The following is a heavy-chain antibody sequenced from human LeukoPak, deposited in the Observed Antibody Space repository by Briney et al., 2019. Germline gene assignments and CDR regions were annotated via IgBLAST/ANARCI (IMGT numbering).Heavy chain of an antibody. J-gene: IGHJ6*04. Sequence: GGSLRLSCAASGFTFSSYEMNWVRQAPGKGLEWVSSISSSSSYIYYADSVKGRFTISRDNAKNSLYLQMNSLRAEDTAVYYCARGKQQLASAVDVWGKGTTVTISS. V-gene: IGHV3-21*01. CDR1: GFTFSSYE. CDR3: ARGKQQLASAVDV. CDR2: ISSSSSYI. D-gene: IGHD6-13*01.